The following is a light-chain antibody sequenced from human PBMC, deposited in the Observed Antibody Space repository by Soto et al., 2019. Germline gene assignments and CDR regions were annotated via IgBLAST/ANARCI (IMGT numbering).Light chain of an antibody. CDR1: QSVSSY. V-gene: IGKV3-11*01. J-gene: IGKJ5*01. Sequence: IVLTLTPGTLSLSPGERATPSCRASQSVSSYLAWYQQKPGQAPRLLIYDASNRATGLPARFSGSGSGTDFTLTISSLESEDFAVYYCQQRSNFITFGQGTRLEIK. CDR3: QQRSNFIT. CDR2: DAS.